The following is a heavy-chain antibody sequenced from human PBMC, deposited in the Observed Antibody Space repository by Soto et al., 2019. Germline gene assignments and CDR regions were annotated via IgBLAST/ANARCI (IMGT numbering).Heavy chain of an antibody. V-gene: IGHV1-18*01. D-gene: IGHD3-3*01. Sequence: QVQLVQSGAEVKKPGASVKVSCKASGYTFTSYGISWVRQAPGQGLECMGWISAYNGNTNYAQKLQGRVTMTTDTSTSTAYMGLRSLRSDDTAVYYCARVSYDFWSGYYTRWFGPWGQGTLVTVSS. CDR1: GYTFTSYG. J-gene: IGHJ5*02. CDR3: ARVSYDFWSGYYTRWFGP. CDR2: ISAYNGNT.